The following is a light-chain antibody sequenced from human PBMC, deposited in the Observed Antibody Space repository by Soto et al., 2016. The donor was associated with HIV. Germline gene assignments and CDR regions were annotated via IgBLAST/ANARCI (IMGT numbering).Light chain of an antibody. CDR3: QQYYSTLPLT. CDR2: AAS. CDR1: QGIINS. Sequence: DIQMTQSPSSLSASVGDRVTITCRASQGIINSLAWYQQKPGKAPKLLLYAASRLESGVPSRFSGSGSGTDYTLTISSLQPEDFATYYCQQYYSTLPLTFGGGTKGGDQT. J-gene: IGKJ4*01. V-gene: IGKV1-NL1*01.